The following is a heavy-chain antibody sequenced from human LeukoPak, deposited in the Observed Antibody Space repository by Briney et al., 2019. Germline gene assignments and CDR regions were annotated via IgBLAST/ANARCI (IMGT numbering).Heavy chain of an antibody. D-gene: IGHD3-22*01. V-gene: IGHV3-23*01. CDR2: ISDTGGTI. Sequence: GGSLRLSCAVSGITLSNYGMSWVRQAPGKGLQWVAGISDTGGTITYADSVSGRFAISRDNAKNTLYLQMNSLRAEDTAVYFCAKRGVVIRVILVGFHKQAYYFDSWGHGALVTVSS. CDR1: GITLSNYG. CDR3: AKRGVVIRVILVGFHKQAYYFDS. J-gene: IGHJ4*03.